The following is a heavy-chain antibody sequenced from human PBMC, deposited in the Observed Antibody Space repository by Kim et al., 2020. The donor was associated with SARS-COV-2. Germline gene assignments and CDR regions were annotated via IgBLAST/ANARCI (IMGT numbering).Heavy chain of an antibody. CDR2: ISTPGNNI. J-gene: IGHJ4*02. V-gene: IGHV3-11*01. CDR1: GFTLSDYY. Sequence: GGSLRLSCEASGFTLSDYYMTWIRRAPGEGLEWISLISTPGNNINYADFVKGHFTISRDKDKNSLYLQMNSLRAEDTVVYDCAGFTYSSSWYLDYWGQGTLVPGSS. D-gene: IGHD6-13*01. CDR3: AGFTYSSSWYLDY.